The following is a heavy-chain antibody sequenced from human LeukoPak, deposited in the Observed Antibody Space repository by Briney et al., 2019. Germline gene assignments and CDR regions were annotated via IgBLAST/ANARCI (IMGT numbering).Heavy chain of an antibody. D-gene: IGHD5-18*01. CDR1: GFTFDDYA. V-gene: IGHV3-9*01. CDR2: ISWNSGTI. Sequence: GRSLRLSCAASGFTFDDYAIHWVRQVPGKGLEWVSGISWNSGTIGYEVSVKGRFTISRDNAKNSLYLQMNSLRAEDTALYYCAKERIVGGYRYGPFDHWGQETLVTVSS. J-gene: IGHJ4*02. CDR3: AKERIVGGYRYGPFDH.